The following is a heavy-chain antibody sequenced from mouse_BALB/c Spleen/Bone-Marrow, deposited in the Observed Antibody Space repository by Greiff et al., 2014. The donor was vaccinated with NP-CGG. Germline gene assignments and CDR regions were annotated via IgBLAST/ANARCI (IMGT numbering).Heavy chain of an antibody. V-gene: IGHV2-9*02. CDR3: ARITTATGAMDY. D-gene: IGHD1-2*01. CDR1: GFPLTSYG. J-gene: IGHJ4*01. CDR2: IWADGST. Sequence: VMLVESGPGLVAPSQSLSISCTVSGFPLTSYGVHWVRQPPGKGLEWLGVIWADGSTNYNSALMSRLSISKDNSKSQVFLKMNSLQTDDTAMYHCARITTATGAMDYWGQGTSVTVSS.